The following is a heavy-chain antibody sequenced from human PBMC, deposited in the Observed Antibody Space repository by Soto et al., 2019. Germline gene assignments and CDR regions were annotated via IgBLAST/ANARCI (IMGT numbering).Heavy chain of an antibody. CDR2: IYSGGST. CDR3: ARAVRRYSSSLLGASWYFDL. D-gene: IGHD6-13*01. J-gene: IGHJ2*01. CDR1: GFTVSSNY. V-gene: IGHV3-53*01. Sequence: EVQLVESGGGLIQPGGSLRLSCAASGFTVSSNYMSWVRQAPGKGLEWVSVIYSGGSTYYADSVKGRFTISRDNSKNTLYLHMNSLRAEDTAVYYCARAVRRYSSSLLGASWYFDLWGRGTLVTVSS.